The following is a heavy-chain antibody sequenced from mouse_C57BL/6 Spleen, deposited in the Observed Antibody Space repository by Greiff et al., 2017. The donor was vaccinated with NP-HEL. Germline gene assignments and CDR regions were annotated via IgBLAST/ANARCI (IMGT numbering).Heavy chain of an antibody. J-gene: IGHJ2*01. V-gene: IGHV2-2*01. CDR3: ARRDSSGPFDY. CDR1: GFSLTSYG. Sequence: QVQLQQSGPGLVQPSQILSITCTVSGFSLTSYGVHWVRQSPGKGLEWLGVIWSGGSTDYNAAFISRLSISKDNSKSQVFFKMNSLQADDTAIYYCARRDSSGPFDYWGQGTTLTVSS. CDR2: IWSGGST. D-gene: IGHD3-2*02.